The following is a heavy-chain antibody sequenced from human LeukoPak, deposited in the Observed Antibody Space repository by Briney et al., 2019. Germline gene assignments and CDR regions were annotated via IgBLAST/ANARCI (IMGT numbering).Heavy chain of an antibody. Sequence: ASVKVSCKASGYTFTSYYMHWVRQAPGQGLAWVGIINPSGGSTSYAQKFQGRVTMTRDTSTSTGYMELSSLRSEDTAVYYCARDRGIAAAGTGYFDYWGQGTLVTVSS. CDR3: ARDRGIAAAGTGYFDY. CDR2: INPSGGST. CDR1: GYTFTSYY. J-gene: IGHJ4*02. V-gene: IGHV1-46*01. D-gene: IGHD6-13*01.